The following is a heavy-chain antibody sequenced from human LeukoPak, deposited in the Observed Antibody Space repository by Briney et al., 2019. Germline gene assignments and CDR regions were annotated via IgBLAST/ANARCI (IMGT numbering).Heavy chain of an antibody. CDR1: GYTFTSYG. Sequence: ASVKVSCKASGYTFTSYGISWVRQAPGQGLEWMGWISAYNGNTNYAQKLQSRVTMTTDTSTSTAYMELRSLRSDDTAVYYCARDLYFGRYSSSWSFDYWGQGTLVTVSS. CDR2: ISAYNGNT. CDR3: ARDLYFGRYSSSWSFDY. V-gene: IGHV1-18*01. J-gene: IGHJ4*02. D-gene: IGHD6-13*01.